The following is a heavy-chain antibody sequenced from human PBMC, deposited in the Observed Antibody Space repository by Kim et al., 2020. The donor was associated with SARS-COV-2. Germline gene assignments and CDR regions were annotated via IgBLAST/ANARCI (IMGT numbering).Heavy chain of an antibody. CDR3: MVADGWGWGSSCYPRVNYFDT. D-gene: IGHD6-13*01. V-gene: IGHV4-39*01. CDR1: GGSISSSSYY. Sequence: SETLSLTCTVSGGSISSSSYYWGWIRQPPGKGLEWVGSIYYSGSTYYNPSPKRRVTISVDTSKNQFSPKLSSVTAADTAVYYCMVADGWGWGSSCYPRVNYFDTWGAGALV. CDR2: IYYSGST. J-gene: IGHJ4*02.